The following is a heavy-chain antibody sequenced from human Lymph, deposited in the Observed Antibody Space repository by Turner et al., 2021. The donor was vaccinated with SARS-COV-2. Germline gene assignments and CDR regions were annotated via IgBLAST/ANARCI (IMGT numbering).Heavy chain of an antibody. D-gene: IGHD3-10*01. CDR2: ISYDGSNK. J-gene: IGHJ4*02. CDR1: GFTFSSNA. CDR3: AREMGAGSDY. Sequence: QVQLVESGGGVVQPGRSLSMSCDASGFTFSSNAMHWVRQAPGKGLEWVALISYDGSNKYYADSVKGRFTISRDNSKNTLYLQMNSLRAEDTAVYYCAREMGAGSDYWGQGTLVTVSS. V-gene: IGHV3-30*04.